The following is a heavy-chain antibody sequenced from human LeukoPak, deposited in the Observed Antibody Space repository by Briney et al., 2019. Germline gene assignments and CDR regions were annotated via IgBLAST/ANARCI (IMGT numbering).Heavy chain of an antibody. V-gene: IGHV3-23*01. J-gene: IGHJ4*02. CDR1: GFTFSSYA. D-gene: IGHD3-3*01. CDR2: ICGSGGSA. Sequence: GGSLRLSCAASGFTFSSYAMSWVRQAPGKGLEWVSAICGSGGSAYYEDSVKGRFTISRDKAKNTLSLQMNSLRAEDTAVYYCAKAKVYDVWGGYALDYWGQGTLVTVSS. CDR3: AKAKVYDVWGGYALDY.